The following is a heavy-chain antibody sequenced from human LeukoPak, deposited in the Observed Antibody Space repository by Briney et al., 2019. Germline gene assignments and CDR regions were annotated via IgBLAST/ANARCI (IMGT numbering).Heavy chain of an antibody. V-gene: IGHV4-34*01. CDR2: INNSGST. J-gene: IGHJ4*02. CDR3: ARGFKGTAMVLYFDY. Sequence: SETLSLTCAVYGGSFSGYYWSWIRQPPGKGLEWIGEINNSGSTNYNPSLKSRVTISVDTSKNQFSLKLSSVTAADTAVYYCARGFKGTAMVLYFDYWGQGTLVTVSS. CDR1: GGSFSGYY. D-gene: IGHD5-18*01.